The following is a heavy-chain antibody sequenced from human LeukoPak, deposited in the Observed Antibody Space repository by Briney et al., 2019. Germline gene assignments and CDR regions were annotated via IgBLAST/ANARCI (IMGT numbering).Heavy chain of an antibody. J-gene: IGHJ6*03. CDR2: IWYDGSNK. D-gene: IGHD2-2*01. CDR1: GFTFSSYG. CDR3: AKVPRKGYCSSTSCSYMDV. Sequence: QSGRSLRLSCAASGFTFSSYGMHWVRQAPGKGLEWVAVIWYDGSNKYYADSVKGRFTISRDNSKNTLYLQMNSLRAEDTAVYYCAKVPRKGYCSSTSCSYMDVWGKGTTVTVSS. V-gene: IGHV3-33*06.